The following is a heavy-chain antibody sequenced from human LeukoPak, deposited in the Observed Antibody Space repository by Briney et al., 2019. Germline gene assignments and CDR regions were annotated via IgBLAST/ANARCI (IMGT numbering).Heavy chain of an antibody. CDR2: INAGNGNT. V-gene: IGHV1-3*01. D-gene: IGHD5-12*01. CDR3: ARAQWLRNFDY. Sequence: GGSLRLSCAASGFTFTSYAMHWVRQAPGQRLEWMGWINAGNGNTKYSQKFQGRVTITRDTSASTAYMELSSLRSEDTAVYYCARAQWLRNFDYWGQGTLVTVSS. J-gene: IGHJ4*02. CDR1: GFTFTSYA.